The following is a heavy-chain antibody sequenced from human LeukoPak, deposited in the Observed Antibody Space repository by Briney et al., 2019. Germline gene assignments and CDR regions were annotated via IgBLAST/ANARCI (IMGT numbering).Heavy chain of an antibody. D-gene: IGHD3-3*01. J-gene: IGHJ5*02. Sequence: SETLSLTCTVSGGSLSSRSYYWGWIRQPPGKGLDTFGRIYYSRSTYYHPSLPSRLTISVRPYNNKFSMKLSSVTAADTAVYYCARLGGHTIFGVNKGWVDPWGQGTLVTVSS. CDR3: ARLGGHTIFGVNKGWVDP. V-gene: IGHV4-39*01. CDR1: GGSLSSRSYY. CDR2: IYYSRST.